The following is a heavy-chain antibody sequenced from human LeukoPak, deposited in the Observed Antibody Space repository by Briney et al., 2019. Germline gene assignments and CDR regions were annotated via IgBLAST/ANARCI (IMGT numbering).Heavy chain of an antibody. CDR1: GFTFSSYS. D-gene: IGHD1-1*01. CDR2: ISSSSSTI. V-gene: IGHV3-48*04. Sequence: GGSLRLSCAASGFTFSSYSMNWVRQAPGKGLEWVSNISSSSSTIYYADSVKGRFTISRDNAKNSLYLQMNSLRAEDTAVYYCARDRGTTGTPFDYWGQGTLVTVSS. CDR3: ARDRGTTGTPFDY. J-gene: IGHJ4*02.